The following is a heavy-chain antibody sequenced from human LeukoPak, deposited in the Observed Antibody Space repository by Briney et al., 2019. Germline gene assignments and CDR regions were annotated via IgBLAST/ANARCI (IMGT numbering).Heavy chain of an antibody. J-gene: IGHJ4*02. CDR1: GFTFSSYA. D-gene: IGHD1-26*01. CDR3: LTWELRIDY. V-gene: IGHV3-30*04. Sequence: GGSLRLSCAASGFTFSSYAMHWVRQAPGEGLEWVAVISYDGSKKYYADSVKGRFIISRDNSKNTLYLQMNSLRVADTAVYYCLTWELRIDYWGQGTLVTVSS. CDR2: ISYDGSKK.